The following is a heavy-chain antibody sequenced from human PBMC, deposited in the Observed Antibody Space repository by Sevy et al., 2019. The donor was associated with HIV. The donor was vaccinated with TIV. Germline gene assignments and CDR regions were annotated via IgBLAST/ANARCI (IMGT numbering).Heavy chain of an antibody. V-gene: IGHV3-30*02. CDR2: IRNDGSHE. CDR1: GFTFSNHA. D-gene: IGHD2-8*02. J-gene: IGHJ3*02. CDR3: AGDRKVLLVVYAIPFDAFDI. Sequence: GGSLRLSCTASGFTFSNHAMHWVRQGPGKGPEWVAFIRNDGSHEYYADSVKGRFTISRDNSKKTLYLQMNSLRPEDTAVYYCAGDRKVLLVVYAIPFDAFDIWGQGTMVTVSS.